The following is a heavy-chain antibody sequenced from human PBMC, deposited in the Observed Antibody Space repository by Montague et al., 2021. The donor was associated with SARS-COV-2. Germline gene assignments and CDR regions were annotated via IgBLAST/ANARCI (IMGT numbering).Heavy chain of an antibody. D-gene: IGHD3-10*01. Sequence: SETLSLTCDVFRGSISDDYWCSWVRQPPGKGLEWIGEIYEDGTTKYNPSLKSRVTILVDKSKNQISLHLRSVTAADTAVYFCARWAHGSGSLVEGMDVWSQGTTVTVSS. V-gene: IGHV4-4*02. CDR1: RGSISDDYW. CDR3: ARWAHGSGSLVEGMDV. CDR2: IYEDGTT. J-gene: IGHJ6*02.